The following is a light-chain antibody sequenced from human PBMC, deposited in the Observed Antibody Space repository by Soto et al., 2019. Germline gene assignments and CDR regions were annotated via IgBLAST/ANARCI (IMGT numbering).Light chain of an antibody. Sequence: QSVLTQPASVSGSPGQSITISCTGTSSDVGGYKYVFWYQQHPGKAPKLMIYEVSHRPSGVSNRFSGSKSGNTASLTISGLQAEDEADYYCSSYTRSSKVVFGGGTKLTVL. CDR1: SSDVGGYKY. CDR3: SSYTRSSKVV. CDR2: EVS. J-gene: IGLJ2*01. V-gene: IGLV2-14*01.